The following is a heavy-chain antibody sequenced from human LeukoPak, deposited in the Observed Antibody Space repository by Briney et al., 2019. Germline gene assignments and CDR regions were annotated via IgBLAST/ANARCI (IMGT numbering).Heavy chain of an antibody. CDR2: IYYSGST. CDR1: GGSISTYD. CDR3: ARQPFGTYFDY. V-gene: IGHV4-59*08. J-gene: IGHJ4*02. Sequence: ASETLSLTCTVSGGSISTYDWSWIRQPPGKGLEWIGYIYYSGSTNYNPSLKSRVTISVDTSKNQFSLKLSSVTAADTAVYYCARQPFGTYFDYWGPGTLVTVSS. D-gene: IGHD3-16*01.